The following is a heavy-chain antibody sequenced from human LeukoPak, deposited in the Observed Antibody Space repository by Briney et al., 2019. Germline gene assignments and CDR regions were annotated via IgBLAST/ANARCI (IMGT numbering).Heavy chain of an antibody. CDR1: GYTFTSYF. CDR3: ARQVRGVIIWKYYFDY. D-gene: IGHD3-10*01. Sequence: ASVKVSCKTSGYTFTSYFMHWVRQATGQGLEWMGWMNPNSGNTGYAQKFQGRVTMTRNTSISTAYMELSSLRSEDTAVYYRARQVRGVIIWKYYFDYWGQGTLVTVSS. V-gene: IGHV1-8*01. CDR2: MNPNSGNT. J-gene: IGHJ4*02.